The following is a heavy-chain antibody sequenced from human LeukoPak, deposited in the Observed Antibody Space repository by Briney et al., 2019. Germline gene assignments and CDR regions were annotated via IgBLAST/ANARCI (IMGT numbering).Heavy chain of an antibody. D-gene: IGHD1-1*01. CDR3: AKGSSNSRPYYFDY. J-gene: IGHJ4*02. V-gene: IGHV3-23*01. Sequence: GGSLGLSCAASGFTFSNYVMSWVRQAPGKGLEWVSAITGSSDSTYYADSVKGRFTSSRDNSKSTLFLQMNSLRAEDTAIYYCAKGSSNSRPYYFDYWGQGTLATVSS. CDR1: GFTFSNYV. CDR2: ITGSSDST.